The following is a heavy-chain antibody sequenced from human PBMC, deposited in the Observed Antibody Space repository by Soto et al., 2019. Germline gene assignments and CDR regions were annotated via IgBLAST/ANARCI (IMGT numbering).Heavy chain of an antibody. Sequence: SETLSLTCTVSGFSISSGGFYCGWIRPDTGKGLEGIGYMYDSGNTYYNPALRRLVTMSVDTSKNQFSLKLTSVTAAPTAGYYCVRHYYTTSTTNTTDPWGPGTLVTLSS. CDR2: MYDSGNT. D-gene: IGHD2-2*01. CDR1: GFSISSGGFY. V-gene: IGHV4-31*01. CDR3: VRHYYTTSTTNTTDP. J-gene: IGHJ5*02.